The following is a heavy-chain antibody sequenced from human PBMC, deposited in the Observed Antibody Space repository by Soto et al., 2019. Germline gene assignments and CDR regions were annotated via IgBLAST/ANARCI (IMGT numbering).Heavy chain of an antibody. CDR1: GGSISSGGYY. J-gene: IGHJ6*02. D-gene: IGHD2-21*01. Sequence: SETLSLTCTVYGGSISSGGYYWYWIRQHPGKGLEWIGYIYYSGTTYYNPSLKSRVTISVDTSKNQFSLKLSSVTAADTAVYYCAASCVACGGFNYYGMDVWGQGTTVTVSS. CDR2: IYYSGTT. CDR3: AASCVACGGFNYYGMDV. V-gene: IGHV4-31*03.